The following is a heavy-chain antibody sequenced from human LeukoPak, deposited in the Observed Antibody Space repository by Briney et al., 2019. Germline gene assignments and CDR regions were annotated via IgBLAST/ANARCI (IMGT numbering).Heavy chain of an antibody. D-gene: IGHD2-2*01. V-gene: IGHV3-33*01. J-gene: IGHJ4*02. CDR2: IWYDGSNK. Sequence: GGSLRLSCAASGFTFSSYGMHWVRQAPGKRLEWVAVIWYDGSNKYYADSVKGRFTISRDNSKNTLYLQMNSLRAEDTAVYYCARDHEGYCSSTSCSLGEYWGQGTLVTVSS. CDR3: ARDHEGYCSSTSCSLGEY. CDR1: GFTFSSYG.